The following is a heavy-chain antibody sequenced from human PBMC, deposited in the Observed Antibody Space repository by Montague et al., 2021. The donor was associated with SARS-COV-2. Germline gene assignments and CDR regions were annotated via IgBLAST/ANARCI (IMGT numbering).Heavy chain of an antibody. J-gene: IGHJ4*02. CDR1: GGSFSGYY. D-gene: IGHD3-22*01. Sequence: SETLSLTCAVYGGSFSGYYWSWIRQPPGKGLEWIGEINHGGSTKYNPSLKSRVTISVDTSKNQFSLKLSSVTAADTAVYYCASGTKRVFTYDYDSSGYASDYWGQGTLVTVSS. CDR2: INHGGST. CDR3: ASGTKRVFTYDYDSSGYASDY. V-gene: IGHV4-34*01.